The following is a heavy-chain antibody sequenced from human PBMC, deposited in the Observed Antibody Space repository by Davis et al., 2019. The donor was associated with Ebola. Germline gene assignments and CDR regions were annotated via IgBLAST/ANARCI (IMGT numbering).Heavy chain of an antibody. J-gene: IGHJ3*02. V-gene: IGHV2-5*02. Sequence: SGPTPVKPTQTLTLTCTFSGFSLSTSGVAVGWIRQPPGKALEWLALIYWDDDKRYSPSLRSRLTITKDTSKNQVVLTMTNMDPVDTATYYCAHRPESSSWHQWGDAFDIWGQGTMVTVSS. CDR3: AHRPESSSWHQWGDAFDI. CDR2: IYWDDDK. CDR1: GFSLSTSGVA. D-gene: IGHD6-13*01.